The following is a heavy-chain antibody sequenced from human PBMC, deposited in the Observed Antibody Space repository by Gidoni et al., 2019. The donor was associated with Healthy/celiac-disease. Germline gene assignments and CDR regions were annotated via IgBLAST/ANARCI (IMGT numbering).Heavy chain of an antibody. CDR3: ARAEQHIYSGYGGPQPNFDY. J-gene: IGHJ4*02. D-gene: IGHD5-12*01. Sequence: GSISSGHYYWSWIRQPPGKGLEWIGSIYYSGSTYYNPSLKSRVTISVDTSKNQFSLKLSSVTAADTAVYYCARAEQHIYSGYGGPQPNFDYWGQGTLVTVSS. CDR2: IYYSGST. CDR1: GSISSGHYY. V-gene: IGHV4-30-4*01.